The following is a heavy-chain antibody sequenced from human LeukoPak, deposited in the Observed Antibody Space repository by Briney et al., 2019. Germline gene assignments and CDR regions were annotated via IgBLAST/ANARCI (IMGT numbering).Heavy chain of an antibody. CDR1: GFTFSSYG. D-gene: IGHD2-15*01. CDR2: ISYDGSNK. V-gene: IGHV3-30*18. CDR3: AKDRSYRSGGSCLYYFDY. Sequence: PGRSLRLSCAASGFTFSSYGMHWVRQAPGKGLEWVAVISYDGSNKYYADSVKGRFTISRDNSKNTLYLQMNSLRAEDTAVYYCAKDRSYRSGGSCLYYFDYWGQGTLVTVSS. J-gene: IGHJ4*02.